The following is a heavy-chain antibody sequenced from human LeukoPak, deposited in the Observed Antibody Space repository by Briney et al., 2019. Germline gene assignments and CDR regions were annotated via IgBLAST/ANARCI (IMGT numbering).Heavy chain of an antibody. D-gene: IGHD6-19*01. CDR2: ISYDGINK. Sequence: GRSLRLSCAASGFTFSSHAIYWVRQAPGKGLEWVAGISYDGINKYYADSVKGQFTISRDNSKNTLYLQMNSLRVEDLAVYYCARDRGLYSSGSVPNWFDPWGQGTLVTVSS. V-gene: IGHV3-30-3*01. CDR1: GFTFSSHA. CDR3: ARDRGLYSSGSVPNWFDP. J-gene: IGHJ5*02.